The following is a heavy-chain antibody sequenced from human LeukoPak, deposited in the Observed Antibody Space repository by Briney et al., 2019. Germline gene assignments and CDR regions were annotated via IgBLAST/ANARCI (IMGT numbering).Heavy chain of an antibody. CDR3: AREDEGGLPDY. D-gene: IGHD1-26*01. V-gene: IGHV1-69*04. J-gene: IGHJ4*02. CDR2: IIPILGLS. Sequence: ASVKVSCKASGGTFSNYAISWVRQAPGQGLEWMARIIPILGLSNYAQKFQGRVTITADKSTSTAYMELSSLRSEDTAVYYCAREDEGGLPDYWGQGTLVTVSS. CDR1: GGTFSNYA.